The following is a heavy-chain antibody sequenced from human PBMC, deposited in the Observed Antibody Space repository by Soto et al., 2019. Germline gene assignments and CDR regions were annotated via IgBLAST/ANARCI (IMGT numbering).Heavy chain of an antibody. D-gene: IGHD3-22*01. V-gene: IGHV1-58*01. J-gene: IGHJ4*02. CDR3: AAVPLKSWGYYYDSSGYYYGFNY. CDR2: IVVGSGNT. CDR1: GFTFTSSA. Sequence: ASVKVSCKASGFTFTSSAVQWVRQARGQRLEWIGWIVVGSGNTNYAQKFQERVTITRDMSTSTAYMELSSLRSEDTAVYYCAAVPLKSWGYYYDSSGYYYGFNYWGQGTLVTVSS.